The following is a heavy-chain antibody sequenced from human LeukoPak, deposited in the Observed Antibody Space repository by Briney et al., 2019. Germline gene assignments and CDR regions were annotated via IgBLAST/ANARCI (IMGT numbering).Heavy chain of an antibody. CDR2: IRSAVDTT. J-gene: IGHJ4*02. D-gene: IGHD3/OR15-3a*01. V-gene: IGHV3-23*01. Sequence: GGSLRLSCGASGFTMCNYGVLWARQARGKGLEWVSGIRSAVDTTHYADSVKGRFIISRDNSKNSLSLQLNSLRPEDTALYYCAKHFCTGLDCSLFDSWGQGTLVTVSS. CDR3: AKHFCTGLDCSLFDS. CDR1: GFTMCNYG.